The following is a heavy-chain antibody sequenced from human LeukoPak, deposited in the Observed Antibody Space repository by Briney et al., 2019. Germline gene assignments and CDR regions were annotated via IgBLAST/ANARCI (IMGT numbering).Heavy chain of an antibody. Sequence: SETLSLTCTVSGGSISSYYWSWIRQTPGKGLEWIGDIYYSGSTNYNPSLKSRVTISVDTSKNQFSLKLSSVTAADTAVYYCARAPYDILTGYGDDYWGQGTLVTVSS. V-gene: IGHV4-59*08. J-gene: IGHJ4*02. CDR2: IYYSGST. D-gene: IGHD3-9*01. CDR1: GGSISSYY. CDR3: ARAPYDILTGYGDDY.